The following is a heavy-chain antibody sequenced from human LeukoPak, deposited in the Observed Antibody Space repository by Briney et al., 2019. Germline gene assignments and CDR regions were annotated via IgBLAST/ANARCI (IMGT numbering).Heavy chain of an antibody. J-gene: IGHJ4*02. D-gene: IGHD2-2*02. CDR2: ISDSGGST. V-gene: IGHV3-23*01. Sequence: GGSLRLSCAASGFTFSSSAMSWVRHAPGKGLEWVSTISDSGGSTYSADSVKGRFSISRDNSKNTLYLQMSSLRAEDTAVYYCAKGIGSTSCYNYSGQGTLVTVSS. CDR1: GFTFSSSA. CDR3: AKGIGSTSCYNY.